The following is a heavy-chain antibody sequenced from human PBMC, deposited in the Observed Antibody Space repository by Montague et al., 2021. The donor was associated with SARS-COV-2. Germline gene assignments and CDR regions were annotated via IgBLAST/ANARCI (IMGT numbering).Heavy chain of an antibody. CDR1: GFTFSSYW. CDR2: IKQDGSEK. Sequence: SLRLSCAASGFTFSSYWMSWVRQAPGKGLEWVANIKQDGSEKYYVDSVKGRFTISRDNAKNSLSLQMNSLRAEDTAVYYCARLVVVAATPYWGQRTLVTVSS. J-gene: IGHJ4*02. D-gene: IGHD2-15*01. V-gene: IGHV3-7*01. CDR3: ARLVVVAATPY.